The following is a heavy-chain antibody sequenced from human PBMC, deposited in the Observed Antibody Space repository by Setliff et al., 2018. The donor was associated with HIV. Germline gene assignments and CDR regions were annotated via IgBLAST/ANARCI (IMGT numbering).Heavy chain of an antibody. Sequence: ASVKVSCKVSGYTLTELSMYWVRQAPGQGLEWMGWISAYNGNTNYAQKLQGRVTMTTDTSTSTAYMELRSLRSDDTAVYYCAREIRNYDFWSGYWEDHYFDSWGQGTLVTVSS. V-gene: IGHV1-18*01. CDR3: AREIRNYDFWSGYWEDHYFDS. D-gene: IGHD3-3*01. CDR2: ISAYNGNT. CDR1: GYTLTELS. J-gene: IGHJ4*02.